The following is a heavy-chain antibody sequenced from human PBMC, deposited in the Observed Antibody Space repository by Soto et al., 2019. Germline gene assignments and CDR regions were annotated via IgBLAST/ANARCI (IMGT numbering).Heavy chain of an antibody. D-gene: IGHD3-10*01. Sequence: ASVKVSCKASGYTFTSYDINWVRQATGQGLEWMGWMNPNSGNTGYAQKFQGRVTMTRNTSISTAYMELSSLRSEDTAVYYCARRAIRGFGEYYYYYLESWDKGTTISVS. CDR1: GYTFTSYD. J-gene: IGHJ6*03. V-gene: IGHV1-8*01. CDR2: MNPNSGNT. CDR3: ARRAIRGFGEYYYYYLES.